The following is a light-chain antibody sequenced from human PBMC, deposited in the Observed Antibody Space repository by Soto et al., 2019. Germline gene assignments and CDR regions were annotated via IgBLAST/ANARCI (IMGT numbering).Light chain of an antibody. CDR3: QQYNNWPRIT. CDR2: GAS. CDR1: QSVSSN. Sequence: EIVMTQSPATLSVSPGERATLSCRASQSVSSNLAWYQQKPGQAPRLLIYGASTRVTGIPARFSGSGSGTEFALTISSLQSEDFAVYYCQQYNNWPRITFGPGTKVGYQ. J-gene: IGKJ3*01. V-gene: IGKV3-15*01.